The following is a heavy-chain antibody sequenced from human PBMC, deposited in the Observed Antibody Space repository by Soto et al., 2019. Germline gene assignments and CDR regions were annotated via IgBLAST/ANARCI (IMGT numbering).Heavy chain of an antibody. CDR3: ARVQEAGTFISFYGMAV. Sequence: QVQLQESGPGLVKPSETLSLTCTVSGDSISSSFWSWIRQPPGKGLEWIGYFHYSGSTNYNPSLKSRVTLAVDTSKNQFSLKLTSVTAADTAVSYCARVQEAGTFISFYGMAVWGQGTTVTVSS. D-gene: IGHD6-19*01. CDR1: GDSISSSF. V-gene: IGHV4-59*01. J-gene: IGHJ6*02. CDR2: FHYSGST.